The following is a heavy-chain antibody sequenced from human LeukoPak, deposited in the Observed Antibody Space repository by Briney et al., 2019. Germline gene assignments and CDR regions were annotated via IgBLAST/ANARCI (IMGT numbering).Heavy chain of an antibody. J-gene: IGHJ4*02. CDR2: INHSGST. Sequence: SETLSLTCAVYGGSFSGYYWSWIRQPPGKGLEWIGEINHSGSTNYNPSLKSRVTISVDTSKKQFSLKLNSVTAADTAVYYCARAAVPRGVSFYFDYWGQGTLDTVSS. CDR3: ARAAVPRGVSFYFDY. D-gene: IGHD6-13*01. CDR1: GGSFSGYY. V-gene: IGHV4-34*01.